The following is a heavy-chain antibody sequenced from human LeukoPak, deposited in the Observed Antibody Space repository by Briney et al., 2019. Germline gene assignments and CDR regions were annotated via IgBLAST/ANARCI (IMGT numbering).Heavy chain of an antibody. Sequence: SETLSLTCTVSGGSISSYYWSWIRRPPGKGLEWIGYIYYSGSTNYNPSLKSRVTISVDTSKNQFSLKLSSVTAADTAVYYCARGNYGGKTFDYWGQGTLITVSS. J-gene: IGHJ4*02. D-gene: IGHD4-23*01. CDR1: GGSISSYY. CDR3: ARGNYGGKTFDY. V-gene: IGHV4-59*01. CDR2: IYYSGST.